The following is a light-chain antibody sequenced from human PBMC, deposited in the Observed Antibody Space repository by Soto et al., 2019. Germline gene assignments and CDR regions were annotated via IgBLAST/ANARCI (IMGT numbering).Light chain of an antibody. CDR1: QSLRNW. J-gene: IGKJ1*01. Sequence: DIQMTQSPSTLSSSVGDRVTITCRASQSLRNWLAWYQQKPGNAPKLLIYKASTLDSGVPSRFSGSGSGTEFTLTISSLQPDDFATYFCQQYNSYPLTFGQGTKVEIK. CDR3: QQYNSYPLT. V-gene: IGKV1-5*03. CDR2: KAS.